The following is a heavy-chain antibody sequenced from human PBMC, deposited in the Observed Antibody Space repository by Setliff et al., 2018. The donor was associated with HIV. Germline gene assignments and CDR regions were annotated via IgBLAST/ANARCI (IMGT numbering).Heavy chain of an antibody. Sequence: GGSLRLSCAASGFTFSSYAMSWVRQAPGKGLEWVSAISGSGGSTYYADSVKGRFTISRDNSKNTLYLQMNSLRAEDTAVYYCARDPAMSGWALADWGQGTQVTVSS. J-gene: IGHJ4*02. CDR2: ISGSGGST. CDR3: ARDPAMSGWALAD. V-gene: IGHV3-23*01. CDR1: GFTFSSYA. D-gene: IGHD6-19*01.